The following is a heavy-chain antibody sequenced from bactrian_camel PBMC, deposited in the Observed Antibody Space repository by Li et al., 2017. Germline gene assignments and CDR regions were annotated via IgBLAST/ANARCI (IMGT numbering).Heavy chain of an antibody. CDR2: IHKYGIT. D-gene: IGHD6*01. V-gene: IGHV3S53*01. J-gene: IGHJ4*01. CDR3: AEGRGSRGEHCYSLNY. Sequence: HVQLVESGGGSVQPGGSLRLSCVASAPGYIYARFCMGWFRQVPGKEREGVATIHKYGITTYADSVKGRFTISKDNAENTLYLQMNNLKPEDTAMYYCAEGRGSRGEHCYSLNYWGQGTQVTVS. CDR1: APGYIYARF.